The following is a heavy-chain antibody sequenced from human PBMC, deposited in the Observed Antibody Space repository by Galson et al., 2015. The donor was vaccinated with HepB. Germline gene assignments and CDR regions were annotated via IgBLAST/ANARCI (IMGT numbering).Heavy chain of an antibody. CDR2: ISYDGSNK. V-gene: IGHV3-30*03. Sequence: SLRLSCAASGFTFSSYGMHWVRQAPGKGLEWVAVISYDGSNKYYADSVKGRFTISRDNSKNTLYLQMNSLRAEDTAVYYCARNKYSSSWYSQYGMDVWGQGTTVTVSS. CDR3: ARNKYSSSWYSQYGMDV. CDR1: GFTFSSYG. D-gene: IGHD6-13*01. J-gene: IGHJ6*02.